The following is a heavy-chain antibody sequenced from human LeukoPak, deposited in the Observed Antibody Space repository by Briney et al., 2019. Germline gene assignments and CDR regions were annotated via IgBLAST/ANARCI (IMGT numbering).Heavy chain of an antibody. Sequence: GGSLRLSCAASGSPFRTYARSWARQAPGKGLEWVSAISGSGGSTYYADSVKGRFTISRDNSKNTLYLQMNSLRAEDTAVYYWAKERVQDGLLWFGELLSDYWGQGTLVTVSS. D-gene: IGHD3-10*01. CDR3: AKERVQDGLLWFGELLSDY. CDR1: GSPFRTYA. V-gene: IGHV3-23*01. J-gene: IGHJ4*02. CDR2: ISGSGGST.